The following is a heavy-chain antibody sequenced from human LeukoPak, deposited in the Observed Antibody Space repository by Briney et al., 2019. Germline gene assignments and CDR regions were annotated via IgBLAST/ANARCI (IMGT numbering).Heavy chain of an antibody. CDR1: GFTFSHYC. D-gene: IGHD1-26*01. V-gene: IGHV3-21*04. CDR2: ISGSGSFI. CDR3: ARDLVGNIDY. J-gene: IGHJ4*02. Sequence: GGSLRLSCAASGFTFSHYCMNWVRQAPGKGLEWVSSISGSGSFIYYADSLKGRITISRDNAKNSLYLQMNSLRAEDTAVYYCARDLVGNIDYWGQGTLVTVSS.